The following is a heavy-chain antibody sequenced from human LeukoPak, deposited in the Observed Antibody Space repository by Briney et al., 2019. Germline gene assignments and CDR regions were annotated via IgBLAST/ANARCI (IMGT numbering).Heavy chain of an antibody. J-gene: IGHJ6*02. D-gene: IGHD6-19*01. CDR1: GGTFSSYA. CDR2: IIPIFGTA. V-gene: IGHV1-69*01. CDR3: ARGRPPVAVTSTYSYSYSGRDV. Sequence: SVKVSCKASGGTFSSYAISWVRQAPGQGLEWMGGIIPIFGTANYAQKFQGRVTITADESTSTAYMELSSLRSEDTAVYYCARGRPPVAVTSTYSYSYSGRDVGGQGPTVTFSS.